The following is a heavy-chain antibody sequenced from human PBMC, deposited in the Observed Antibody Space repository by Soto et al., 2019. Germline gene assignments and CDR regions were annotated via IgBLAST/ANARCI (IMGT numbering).Heavy chain of an antibody. CDR3: ARVGVPTYDRPIDY. CDR2: ISYDGSNK. D-gene: IGHD3-10*01. J-gene: IGHJ4*02. Sequence: QVQLVESGGGVVQPGRSLRLSCAASGFTFSSYAMHWVRQAPGKGLEWVAVISYDGSNKYYADSVKGRFTISRDNSKNTLYLQMNSLRAEDTAVYYCARVGVPTYDRPIDYWGQGTLVTVSS. V-gene: IGHV3-30-3*01. CDR1: GFTFSSYA.